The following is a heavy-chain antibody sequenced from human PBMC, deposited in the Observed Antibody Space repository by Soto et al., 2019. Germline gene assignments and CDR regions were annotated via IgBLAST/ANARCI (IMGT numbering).Heavy chain of an antibody. CDR3: ARVAGYDFWSGYYRSYYFDY. Sequence: ASVKVSCKXSGYTFTSYAMHWVRQAPGQRLEWMGWINAGNGNTKYSQKFQGRVTITRDTSASTAYMELSSLRSEDTAVYYCARVAGYDFWSGYYRSYYFDYWGQGTLVTVSS. V-gene: IGHV1-3*01. D-gene: IGHD3-3*01. CDR2: INAGNGNT. J-gene: IGHJ4*02. CDR1: GYTFTSYA.